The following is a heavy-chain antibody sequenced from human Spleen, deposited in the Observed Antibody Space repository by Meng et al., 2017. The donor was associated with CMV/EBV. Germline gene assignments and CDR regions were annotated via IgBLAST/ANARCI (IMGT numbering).Heavy chain of an antibody. CDR2: INPNSGGT. CDR1: GYTFTGYD. Sequence: ASGYTFTGYDMHWVRQAPGQGLEWMGWINPNSGGTNYAQKFQGRVTMTRDTSISTAYMELSRLRSDDTAVYYCARVLYYSNYDWFDPWGQGTLVTVSS. D-gene: IGHD4-11*01. CDR3: ARVLYYSNYDWFDP. J-gene: IGHJ5*02. V-gene: IGHV1-2*02.